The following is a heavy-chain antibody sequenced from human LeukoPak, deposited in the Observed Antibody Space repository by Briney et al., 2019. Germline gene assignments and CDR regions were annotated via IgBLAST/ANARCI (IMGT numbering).Heavy chain of an antibody. CDR2: IYTSGST. CDR1: GGSISSYY. V-gene: IGHV4-4*07. J-gene: IGHJ5*02. CDR3: ARDFLEVVRRFAWFDP. Sequence: PSETLSLTCTVSGGSISSYYWSWIRQPAGKGLEWIGRIYTSGSTNYNPSLKSRVTMSVDTSKNQFSLKLSSVTAADTAVYYCARDFLEVVRRFAWFDPWGQGTLVTVS. D-gene: IGHD3-3*01.